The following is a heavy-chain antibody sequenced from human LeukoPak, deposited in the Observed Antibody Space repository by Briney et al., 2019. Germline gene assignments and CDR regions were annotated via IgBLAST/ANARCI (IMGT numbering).Heavy chain of an antibody. J-gene: IGHJ4*02. V-gene: IGHV3-53*01. Sequence: GGSLRLSCAASGFTVSSNYMSWVRQAPGKGLEWVSVIYSGGSTYYADSVKGRFTISRDNSKNTLYLQMNSLRAEDTAVYYCARPAVSGWSIDYWGQGTLVTVSS. CDR1: GFTVSSNY. D-gene: IGHD6-19*01. CDR2: IYSGGST. CDR3: ARPAVSGWSIDY.